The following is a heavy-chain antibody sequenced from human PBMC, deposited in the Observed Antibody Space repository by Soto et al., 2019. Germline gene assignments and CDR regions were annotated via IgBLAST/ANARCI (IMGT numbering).Heavy chain of an antibody. D-gene: IGHD1-7*01. J-gene: IGHJ6*02. CDR1: GFTFSSYA. CDR3: ARGGITGTTNYYYGMDV. Sequence: GSLRLSCAASGFTFSSYAMHWVRQAPGKGLEYVSAISSNGGSTYYADSVKGRFTISRDNSKNTLYLQMGSLRAEDMAVYYCARGGITGTTNYYYGMDVWGQGTTVTVSS. CDR2: ISSNGGST. V-gene: IGHV3-64*02.